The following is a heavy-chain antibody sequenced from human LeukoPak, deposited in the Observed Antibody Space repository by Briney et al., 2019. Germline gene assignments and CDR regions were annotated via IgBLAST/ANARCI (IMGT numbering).Heavy chain of an antibody. CDR1: GGSISSSSYY. CDR2: IYYSGST. V-gene: IGHV4-39*07. D-gene: IGHD5-12*01. Sequence: SETLSLTCTVSGGSISSSSYYWGWIRRPPGKGLEWIGSIYYSGSTYYNPSLKSRVTISVDTSKNQFSLKLSSVTAADTAVYYCVRYSGSSRAFDYWGQGTLVTVSS. J-gene: IGHJ4*02. CDR3: VRYSGSSRAFDY.